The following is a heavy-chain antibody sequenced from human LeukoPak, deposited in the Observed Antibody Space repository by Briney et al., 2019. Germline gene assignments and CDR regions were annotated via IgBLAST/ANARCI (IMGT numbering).Heavy chain of an antibody. D-gene: IGHD2-8*01. V-gene: IGHV1-2*02. CDR1: GYIFTDYY. Sequence: ASVKVSCKASGYIFTDYYIHWMRQAPGQGLEWLGWINPNRATTNYARKFQGRVTMTRDTSTTTAYLELTGLRPDDTALYYCARRFCTNGACYEVFDYWGQGTLVSVSS. CDR3: ARRFCTNGACYEVFDY. J-gene: IGHJ4*02. CDR2: INPNRATT.